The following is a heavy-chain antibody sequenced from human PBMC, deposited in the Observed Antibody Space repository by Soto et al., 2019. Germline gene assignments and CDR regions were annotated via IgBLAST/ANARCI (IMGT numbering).Heavy chain of an antibody. CDR2: IIPIFGTA. V-gene: IGHV1-69*01. J-gene: IGHJ3*02. D-gene: IGHD5-12*01. CDR1: GGTFSSYA. CDR3: ASAERWLHNMGDAFDI. Sequence: QVQLVQSGAEVKKPGSSVTVSCKASGGTFSSYAISWVRQAPGQGLEWMGGIIPIFGTANYAQKFQGRVTITADESTRTSYMELSSLRSEYTAVYYFASAERWLHNMGDAFDIWGQGTMVTVS.